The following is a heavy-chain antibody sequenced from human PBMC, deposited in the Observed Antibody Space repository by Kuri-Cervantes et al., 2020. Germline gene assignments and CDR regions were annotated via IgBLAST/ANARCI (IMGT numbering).Heavy chain of an antibody. CDR3: ARDQVAGYSSGWSLDY. CDR1: GFTFSSYA. V-gene: IGHV3-30-3*01. Sequence: GESLKISCAASGFTFSSYAMHWVRQAPGKGLEWVAVISYDGSNKYYADSVKGRFTISRGNSKNTLYLQMNSLRAEDTAVYYCARDQVAGYSSGWSLDYWGQGTLVTVSS. CDR2: ISYDGSNK. J-gene: IGHJ4*02. D-gene: IGHD6-19*01.